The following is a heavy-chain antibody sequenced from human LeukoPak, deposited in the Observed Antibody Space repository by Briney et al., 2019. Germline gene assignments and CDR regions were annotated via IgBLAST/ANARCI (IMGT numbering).Heavy chain of an antibody. D-gene: IGHD3-10*01. Sequence: GESLKISCKASGYRFTTYWIGWLRQMPGKGLEWMGIIYPDNFDTRYGPSFRGQVTISADKSIGTAYLQWTSLKASDTARYYCARQGWDGSFFDFWGQGILVTVSS. CDR3: ARQGWDGSFFDF. V-gene: IGHV5-51*01. J-gene: IGHJ4*02. CDR2: IYPDNFDT. CDR1: GYRFTTYW.